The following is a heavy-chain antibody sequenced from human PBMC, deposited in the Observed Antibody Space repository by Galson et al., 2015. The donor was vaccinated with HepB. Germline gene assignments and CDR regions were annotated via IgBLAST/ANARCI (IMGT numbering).Heavy chain of an antibody. J-gene: IGHJ4*02. D-gene: IGHD2-2*02. CDR1: EFTFSSYW. V-gene: IGHV3-7*03. CDR2: IKQDGSEK. CDR3: ARNMGRYCSSTSCYIFDY. Sequence: SLRLSCAASEFTFSSYWMSWVRQAPGKGLEWVANIKQDGSEKYYVDSVKGRFTISRDNAKSSLYLQMNSLRAEDTAVYYCARNMGRYCSSTSCYIFDYWGQGTLVTVSS.